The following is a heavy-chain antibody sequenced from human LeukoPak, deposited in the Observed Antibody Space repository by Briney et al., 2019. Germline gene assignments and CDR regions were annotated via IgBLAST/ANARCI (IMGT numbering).Heavy chain of an antibody. V-gene: IGHV4-34*01. CDR1: GGSFSGYY. D-gene: IGHD3-22*01. CDR3: ARGASSGYYYSAFDI. J-gene: IGHJ3*02. Sequence: PSETLSLTCPVYGGSFSGYYCSWIRQPPGKGLEWIGEINHSGSTNYNPSLKSRVTISADTSKNQFSLKLSSVTAADTAVYYCARGASSGYYYSAFDIWGQGTMVTVSS. CDR2: INHSGST.